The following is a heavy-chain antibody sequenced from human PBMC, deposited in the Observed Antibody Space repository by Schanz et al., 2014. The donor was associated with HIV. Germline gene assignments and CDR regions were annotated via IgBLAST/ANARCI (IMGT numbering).Heavy chain of an antibody. J-gene: IGHJ3*01. CDR1: GFTFGTKW. CDR3: RVFMGAFDV. D-gene: IGHD6-13*01. Sequence: VQLLESGGGLVQPGGSLRLSCVASGFTFGTKWMYWVRQGPGKGLAWVSYITPDGSVTYADSVKGRFTTSRDSSKNTLFLQMNSLRVEDTATYYCRVFMGAFDVWGQGTMVTVSS. CDR2: ITPDGSVT. V-gene: IGHV3-74*02.